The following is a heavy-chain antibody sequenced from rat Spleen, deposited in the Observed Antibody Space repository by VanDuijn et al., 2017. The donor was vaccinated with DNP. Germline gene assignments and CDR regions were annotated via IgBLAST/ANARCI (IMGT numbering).Heavy chain of an antibody. J-gene: IGHJ4*01. CDR3: ARVGDLHDGGDGDVLDA. CDR2: ISTSGGTI. CDR1: GFTFSNFD. D-gene: IGHD1-12*02. Sequence: EVQLVESGGGLVQPGRSLKLSCAASGFTFSNFDMAWVRQAPTKGLEWVASISTSGGTIYYRDSVKGRFTVSRDNAKSTLYLQMDSLRSEDTATYYCARVGDLHDGGDGDVLDAWGQGTSVTVSS. V-gene: IGHV5S23*01.